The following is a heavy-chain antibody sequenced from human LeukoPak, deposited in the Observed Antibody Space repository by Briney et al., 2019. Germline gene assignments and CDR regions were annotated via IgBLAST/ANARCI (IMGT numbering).Heavy chain of an antibody. V-gene: IGHV1-8*01. Sequence: ASVKVSCKASGYTFTSYDINWVRQATGQGLEWMGWMNPNSGNTGYAQKFQGRVTMTRNTSISTAYMELSSLRSEDTAVYYCAGGVGDYGDPKAIFDYWGQGTLVTVSS. D-gene: IGHD4-17*01. CDR1: GYTFTSYD. CDR3: AGGVGDYGDPKAIFDY. J-gene: IGHJ4*02. CDR2: MNPNSGNT.